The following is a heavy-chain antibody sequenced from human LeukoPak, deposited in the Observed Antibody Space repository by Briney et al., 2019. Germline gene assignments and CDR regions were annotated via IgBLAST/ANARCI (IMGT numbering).Heavy chain of an antibody. V-gene: IGHV4-59*01. CDR2: IYYSGDT. Sequence: SETLSLTCTVSRGSISGYSWSWIRQSPGGGLEWIGYIYYSGDTAYNPSLRSRVTMSVDTSKNQFSLQLRSMTTADTAVYYCVRGPYGASISKWFDPWSQGTQVIVSP. CDR3: VRGPYGASISKWFDP. CDR1: RGSISGYS. J-gene: IGHJ5*02. D-gene: IGHD4/OR15-4a*01.